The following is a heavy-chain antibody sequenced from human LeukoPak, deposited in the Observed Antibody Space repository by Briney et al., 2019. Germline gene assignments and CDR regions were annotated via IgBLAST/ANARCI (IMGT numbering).Heavy chain of an antibody. D-gene: IGHD3-3*01. CDR3: ARRSYDFWSGYYYYMDV. J-gene: IGHJ6*03. Sequence: GESLKISCKGSGYSFTSYWIGWVRQMPGKGLEWMGIIYPGDSDTRYSPSFQGQVTISADKSISTAYLQWSSLKASDTAMYYCARRSYDFWSGYYYYMDVWGKGTTVTVSS. CDR2: IYPGDSDT. CDR1: GYSFTSYW. V-gene: IGHV5-51*01.